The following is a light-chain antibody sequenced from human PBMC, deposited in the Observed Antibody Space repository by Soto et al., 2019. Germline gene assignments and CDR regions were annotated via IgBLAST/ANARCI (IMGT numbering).Light chain of an antibody. J-gene: IGLJ1*01. CDR3: SSYAGSNNFV. Sequence: QSVLTQPPSAYGSPGQSVTISCTVTSSDVGGYNYVSWYQQHPGKAPKLMIYEVSERPSGVPDRFSGSKSSNTASLTVSGLQAEDEADYYCSSYAGSNNFVFGTGTKVTTL. CDR1: SSDVGGYNY. V-gene: IGLV2-8*01. CDR2: EVS.